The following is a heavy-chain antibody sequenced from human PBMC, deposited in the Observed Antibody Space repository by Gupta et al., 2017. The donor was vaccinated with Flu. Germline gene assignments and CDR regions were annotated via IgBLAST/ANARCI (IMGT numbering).Heavy chain of an antibody. Sequence: QVQLQESGPGLVKPSQTLSLTCTVSGGSISSGGYYWSWIRQHPGKGLEWIGYIYYSGSTYYNPSLKSRVTISVDTSKNQFSLKLSSVTAADTAVYYCARDRYYDCSGGTYYYGMDVWGQGTTVTVSS. D-gene: IGHD3-22*01. CDR1: GGSISSGGYY. CDR2: IYYSGST. V-gene: IGHV4-31*03. J-gene: IGHJ6*02. CDR3: ARDRYYDCSGGTYYYGMDV.